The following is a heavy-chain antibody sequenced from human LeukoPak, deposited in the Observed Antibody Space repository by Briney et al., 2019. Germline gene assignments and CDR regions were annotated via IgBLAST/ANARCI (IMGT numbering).Heavy chain of an antibody. J-gene: IGHJ4*02. V-gene: IGHV3-21*01. CDR3: ARFYDD. CDR2: ISSSGSYI. CDR1: GFTFSSYT. D-gene: IGHD5/OR15-5a*01. Sequence: GGSLRLSCAASGFTFSSYTMNWVRQAPGKGLEWVSSISSSGSYIYYADSVKGRFTIPRDNAKSSLYLQMNSLRAEDTAVYYCARFYDDWGQGTLVTVSS.